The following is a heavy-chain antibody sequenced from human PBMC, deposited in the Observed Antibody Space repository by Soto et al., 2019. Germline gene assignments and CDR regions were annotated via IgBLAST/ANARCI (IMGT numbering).Heavy chain of an antibody. CDR2: IIPIFGTA. J-gene: IGHJ5*02. CDR3: ASGGYSYGTRWFDP. D-gene: IGHD5-18*01. V-gene: IGHV1-69*13. Sequence: GASVKVSCKVSGGTFSSYAISWVRQAPGQGLEWMGGIIPIFGTANYAQKFQGRVTITADESTSTAYMELSSLRSEDTAVYYCASGGYSYGTRWFDPWGQGTLVTVSS. CDR1: GGTFSSYA.